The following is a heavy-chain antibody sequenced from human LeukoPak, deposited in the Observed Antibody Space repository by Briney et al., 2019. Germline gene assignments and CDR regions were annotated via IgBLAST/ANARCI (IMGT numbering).Heavy chain of an antibody. CDR3: ANDGAYYDSNTDAFDI. CDR1: GFTFGDYA. V-gene: IGHV3-23*01. J-gene: IGHJ3*02. CDR2: ISGSGGST. Sequence: GGSLRLSCIASGFTFGDYAMTWVRQAPGKGLEWVSAISGSGGSTYYADSVKGRFTVSRDNSKNTLYLQMNSLRAEDTAVYYCANDGAYYDSNTDAFDIWGQGTMVTVSS. D-gene: IGHD3-22*01.